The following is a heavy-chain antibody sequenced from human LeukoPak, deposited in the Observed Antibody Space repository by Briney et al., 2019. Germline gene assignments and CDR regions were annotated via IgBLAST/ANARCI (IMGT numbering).Heavy chain of an antibody. CDR1: GFTFSSYA. V-gene: IGHV3-23*01. CDR3: ARGDYGGYSGPLDY. CDR2: IGGSGGST. D-gene: IGHD4-23*01. J-gene: IGHJ4*02. Sequence: GGSLRLSCAASGFTFSSYAMSWVRQAPGKGLEWVSFIGGSGGSTYYADSVKGRFTISRDNSKNTLYLQMNSLRAEDTAVYYCARGDYGGYSGPLDYWGQGTLVTVSS.